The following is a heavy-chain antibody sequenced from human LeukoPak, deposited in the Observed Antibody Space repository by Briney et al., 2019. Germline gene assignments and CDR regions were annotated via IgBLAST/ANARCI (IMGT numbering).Heavy chain of an antibody. CDR3: AGAAWVRRFDP. V-gene: IGHV4-59*10. CDR2: IYTSGST. J-gene: IGHJ5*02. Sequence: SETLSLTCAVYGGSFSSYYWSWIRQPAGKGLEWIGRIYTSGSTNYNPSLKSRVTMSVDTSKNQFSLKLSSVTAADTAVYYCAGAAWVRRFDPWGQGTLVTVSS. D-gene: IGHD3-10*01. CDR1: GGSFSSYY.